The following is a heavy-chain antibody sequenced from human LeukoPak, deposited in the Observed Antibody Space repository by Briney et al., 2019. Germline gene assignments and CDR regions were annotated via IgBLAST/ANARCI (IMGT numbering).Heavy chain of an antibody. Sequence: SQTLSLTCTVSGGSISSGGYYWSWIRQPPGKGLEWIGEINHSGSTNYNPSLKSRVTISVDTSKNQFSLKLSSVTAADTAVYYCARWNYYGSGGYWGQGTLVTVSS. V-gene: IGHV4-30-2*01. CDR1: GGSISSGGYY. CDR2: INHSGST. D-gene: IGHD3-10*01. CDR3: ARWNYYGSGGY. J-gene: IGHJ4*02.